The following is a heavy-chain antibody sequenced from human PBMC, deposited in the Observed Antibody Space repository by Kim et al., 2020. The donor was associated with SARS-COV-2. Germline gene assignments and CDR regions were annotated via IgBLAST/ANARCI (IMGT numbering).Heavy chain of an antibody. D-gene: IGHD3-10*01. Sequence: TPSRKGRVAISLDTSKNQFSLKLSSVTAADTAVYYCARHEFGSGSYFFDYWGQGTLVTVSS. J-gene: IGHJ4*02. CDR3: ARHEFGSGSYFFDY. V-gene: IGHV4-59*08.